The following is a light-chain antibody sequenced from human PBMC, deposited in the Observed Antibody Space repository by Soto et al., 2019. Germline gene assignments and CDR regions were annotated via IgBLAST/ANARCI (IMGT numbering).Light chain of an antibody. CDR3: CSYAGSHTPWV. CDR1: SSDVGGYNY. J-gene: IGLJ3*02. V-gene: IGLV2-14*01. CDR2: EVS. Sequence: QSALTQPASVSGSPGQSITISCTGTSSDVGGYNYVSWYQQHPGKAPKLMIYEVSNRPSGVSNRFSGSKSGNTASLTISGLQAEDEADYYCCSYAGSHTPWVFGGGTQLTVL.